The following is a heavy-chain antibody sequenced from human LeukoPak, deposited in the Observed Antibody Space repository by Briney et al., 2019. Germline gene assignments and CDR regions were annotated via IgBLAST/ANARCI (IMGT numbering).Heavy chain of an antibody. CDR3: AKMSRGHCSGGSCYLGGYFDY. CDR2: ISSSSSYI. V-gene: IGHV3-21*04. D-gene: IGHD2-15*01. Sequence: PGGSLRLSCAASGFTFSSYSMNWVRQAPGKGLEWVSSISSSSSYIYYADSVKGRFTISRDNAKNSLYLQMNSLRAEDTAVYYCAKMSRGHCSGGSCYLGGYFDYWGQGTLVTVSS. J-gene: IGHJ4*02. CDR1: GFTFSSYS.